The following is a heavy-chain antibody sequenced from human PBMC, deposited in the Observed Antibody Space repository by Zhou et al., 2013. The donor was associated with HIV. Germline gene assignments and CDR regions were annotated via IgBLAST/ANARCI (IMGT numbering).Heavy chain of an antibody. CDR1: GRGFPTSI. CDR2: INGYNGNS. CDR3: ASVRCHVDHCYLPLLGTAFDI. J-gene: IGHJ3*02. V-gene: IGHV1-18*01. Sequence: QVQLVQSGAEVKKPGASVRVSCKASGRGFPTSIVTWVRQAPGQGLEWLGWINGYNGNSRYRQNFQDRVSMSTDSATTTAYMELRSLKSDDTAVYYCASVRCHVDHCYLPLLGTAFDIWGQGTMVTVSS. D-gene: IGHD2-15*01.